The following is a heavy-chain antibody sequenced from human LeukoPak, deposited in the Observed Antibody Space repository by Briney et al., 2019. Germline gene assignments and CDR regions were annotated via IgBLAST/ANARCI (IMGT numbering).Heavy chain of an antibody. V-gene: IGHV3-23*01. CDR3: AKDSPSAPVTSV. J-gene: IGHJ4*02. Sequence: GGSLRLSCAASGFPFSSYTMSWVRQAPGRGLEWVSTISGSGDNSYYADSVKGRFTISRDNSKNTLYLQMNSLRVEDTAVFYCAKDSPSAPVTSVWGQGTLVTVSS. CDR2: ISGSGDNS. D-gene: IGHD4-17*01. CDR1: GFPFSSYT.